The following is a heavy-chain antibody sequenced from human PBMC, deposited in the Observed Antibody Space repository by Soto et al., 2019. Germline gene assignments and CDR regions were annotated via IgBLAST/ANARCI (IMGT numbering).Heavy chain of an antibody. V-gene: IGHV4-59*01. Sequence: SETLSLTCTVSGVSISSYYWTWIRQPPGKGLEWIGFIYNSGSTHYNPSLKSRVTISVDTSKNQFSLKLSSVTAADTAVYYCARAARLLTNWFDPWGQGTLVTVSS. CDR3: ARAARLLTNWFDP. CDR2: IYNSGST. J-gene: IGHJ5*02. D-gene: IGHD2-15*01. CDR1: GVSISSYY.